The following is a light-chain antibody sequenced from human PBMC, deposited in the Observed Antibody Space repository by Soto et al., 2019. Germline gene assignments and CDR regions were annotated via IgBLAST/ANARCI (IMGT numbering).Light chain of an antibody. V-gene: IGLV1-40*01. CDR3: QSYDSSLSGVNYV. CDR1: SSNIGAGYD. Sequence: QSVLTQPPSVSGAPGQRVTISCTGSSSNIGAGYDVHWYQQLPGTAPKLLIYGNSNRPSGVPDRFSGSKSGTSASLAITGLQAEDEADYYCQSYDSSLSGVNYVFGTGTKVTVL. J-gene: IGLJ1*01. CDR2: GNS.